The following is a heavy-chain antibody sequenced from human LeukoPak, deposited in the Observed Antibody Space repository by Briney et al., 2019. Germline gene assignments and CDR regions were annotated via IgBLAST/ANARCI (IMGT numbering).Heavy chain of an antibody. V-gene: IGHV3-23*01. Sequence: GGSLRLSCAASGFTFSSYAVNWVRQAPGKGLEWVSAISSSGGTTYYADSVKGRFSISRDNSKNTLYLRMNSLRAEDTAIYYCAKDRTAWPTNFDSWGQGTLVTVSA. CDR2: ISSSGGTT. CDR3: AKDRTAWPTNFDS. CDR1: GFTFSSYA. J-gene: IGHJ4*02. D-gene: IGHD2-21*02.